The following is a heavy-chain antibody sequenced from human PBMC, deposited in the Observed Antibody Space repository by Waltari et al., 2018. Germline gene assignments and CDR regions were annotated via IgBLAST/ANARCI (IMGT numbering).Heavy chain of an antibody. CDR3: AREGIVATIRRFDP. CDR2: IYHSGRT. D-gene: IGHD5-12*01. J-gene: IGHJ5*02. V-gene: IGHV4-38-2*02. CDR1: GYSISSGYY. Sequence: QVQLQESGPGLVKPSETLSLTCSVSGYSISSGYYWGWIRQPPGKGLEWIGTIYHSGRTYYNPSLKGRVTISVDTSKNQFSLKLSSVTAADTAVYYCAREGIVATIRRFDPWGQGTLVTVSS.